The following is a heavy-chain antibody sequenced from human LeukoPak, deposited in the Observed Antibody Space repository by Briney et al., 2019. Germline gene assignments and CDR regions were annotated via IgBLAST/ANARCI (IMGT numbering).Heavy chain of an antibody. CDR3: ARDDGDTAMAS. D-gene: IGHD5-18*01. CDR1: GFTFSSYS. J-gene: IGHJ4*02. CDR2: ISSSGSTI. Sequence: GGSLRLSCAASGFTFSSYSMNWVRQAPGKGLEWVSYISSSGSTIYYADSVKGRFTISRDNAKNSLYLQMNSLRAEDTAVYYCARDDGDTAMASWGQGTLVTVSS. V-gene: IGHV3-48*04.